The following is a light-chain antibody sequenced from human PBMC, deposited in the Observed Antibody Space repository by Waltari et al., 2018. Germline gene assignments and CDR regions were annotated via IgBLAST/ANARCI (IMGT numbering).Light chain of an antibody. J-gene: IGLJ2*01. CDR2: GQN. Sequence: SSDLTQDPAVSVALGQTVRITCQGDSPRRYSASWYQQRPGQAPILVLYGQNDRPSGIPDRFSGSTSGNTASLTITGAQAEDEADYYCHSRDTSSTRFFGGGTRLTV. CDR1: SPRRYS. V-gene: IGLV3-19*01. CDR3: HSRDTSSTRF.